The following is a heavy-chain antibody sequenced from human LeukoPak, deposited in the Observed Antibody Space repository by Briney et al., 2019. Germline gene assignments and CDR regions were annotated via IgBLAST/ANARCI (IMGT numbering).Heavy chain of an antibody. Sequence: SETLSLTCTVSGGSISSYYRSWIRQPAGKGLEWIGRIYTSGSTNYNPSLKSRVTMSVDTSKNQFSLKLSSVTAADTAVYYCAREGTGYSSGWSPYYYGMDVWGQGTTVTVSS. V-gene: IGHV4-4*07. CDR2: IYTSGST. J-gene: IGHJ6*02. CDR1: GGSISSYY. CDR3: AREGTGYSSGWSPYYYGMDV. D-gene: IGHD6-19*01.